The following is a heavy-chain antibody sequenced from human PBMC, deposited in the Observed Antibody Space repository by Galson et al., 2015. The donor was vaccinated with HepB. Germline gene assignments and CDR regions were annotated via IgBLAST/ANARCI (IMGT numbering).Heavy chain of an antibody. CDR3: ARDRCSGGSCYSGEGGYYYGMDV. V-gene: IGHV1-2*02. J-gene: IGHJ6*02. D-gene: IGHD2-15*01. Sequence: SVKVSCKASGYTFTGYYMHWVRQAPGQGLEWMGWINPNSGGTNYAQKFQGRVTMTRDTSIGTAYMELSRLRSDDTAVYYCARDRCSGGSCYSGEGGYYYGMDVWGQGTTVTVSS. CDR1: GYTFTGYY. CDR2: INPNSGGT.